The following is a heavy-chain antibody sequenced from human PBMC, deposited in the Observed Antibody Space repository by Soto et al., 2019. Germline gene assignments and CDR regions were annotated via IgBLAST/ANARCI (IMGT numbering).Heavy chain of an antibody. CDR1: GGSISSGAYY. J-gene: IGHJ4*02. CDR3: ARDNYGDTYYFDY. CDR2: LYYSGST. Sequence: QVQLQESGPGLVKPSQTLSLTCTVSGGSISSGAYYWSWVRQPPGKGLEWIGYLYYSGSTYYNPSLKSRVTLSLDTXKNHFSLKLSSVTATATAVYYCARDNYGDTYYFDYWGQGTLVTVSS. D-gene: IGHD4-17*01. V-gene: IGHV4-30-4*01.